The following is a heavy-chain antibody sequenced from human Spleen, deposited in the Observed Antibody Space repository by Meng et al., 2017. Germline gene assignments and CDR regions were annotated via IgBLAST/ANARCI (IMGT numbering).Heavy chain of an antibody. J-gene: IGHJ4*02. CDR1: GFTFSSYE. V-gene: IGHV3-48*03. CDR3: ARSLYGDDSFDH. Sequence: GGSLRLSCAASGFTFSSYEMNWVRQAPGKGLEWVSYISSSGSTIYYADSVKGRFTISRDNAKNSLSLQMNSLRAEDTAVYYCARSLYGDDSFDHWGQGTLVTVSS. D-gene: IGHD4-17*01. CDR2: ISSSGSTI.